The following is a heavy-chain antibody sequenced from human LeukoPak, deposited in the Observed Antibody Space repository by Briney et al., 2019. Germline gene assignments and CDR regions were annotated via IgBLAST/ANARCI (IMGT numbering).Heavy chain of an antibody. CDR1: GFTFSNYW. V-gene: IGHV3-74*01. CDR2: INSDGSTT. Sequence: PGGSLRLSCAASGFTFSNYWMHWVRHAPGKGLVWVSHINSDGSTTSYADSVKGRFTFSRDNAKNTLFLQMSSLRVEDTAVYYCVRVGGETTGPNWGQGTLVTVSS. D-gene: IGHD4-17*01. CDR3: VRVGGETTGPN. J-gene: IGHJ4*02.